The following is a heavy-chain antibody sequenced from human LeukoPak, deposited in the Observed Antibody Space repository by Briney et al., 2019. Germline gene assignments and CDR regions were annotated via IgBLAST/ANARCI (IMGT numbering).Heavy chain of an antibody. CDR2: INHSGST. CDR1: GGSFSGYY. Sequence: SETLSLTCAVYGGSFSGYYWSWIRQPPGKGLEWIGEINHSGSTNYNPSLKSRVTISVGTSKNQFSLKLSSVTAAATAVYYCARVRARDDYVWGSYRPRYYYYGMDVWGQGTTVTVSS. D-gene: IGHD3-16*02. CDR3: ARVRARDDYVWGSYRPRYYYYGMDV. J-gene: IGHJ6*02. V-gene: IGHV4-34*01.